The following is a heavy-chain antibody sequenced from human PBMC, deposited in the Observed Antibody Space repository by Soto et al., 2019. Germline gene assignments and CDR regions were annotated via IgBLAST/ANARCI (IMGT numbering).Heavy chain of an antibody. Sequence: PGGSLRLSCTASGFSFSTFALHWVRQAPGKGLEWVAIIWSDGNDKYYADSVKGRFTISSDNSKNTLSLQMNSLRAEDTAVYYCVRGSYCSNGVRYNFGYFGPWGQGTRVTVSA. CDR1: GFSFSTFA. J-gene: IGHJ5*02. V-gene: IGHV3-33*01. CDR2: IWSDGNDK. CDR3: VRGSYCSNGVRYNFGYFGP. D-gene: IGHD2-8*01.